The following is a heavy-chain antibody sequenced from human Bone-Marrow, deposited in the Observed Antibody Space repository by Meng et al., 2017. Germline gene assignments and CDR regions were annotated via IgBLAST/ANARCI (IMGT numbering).Heavy chain of an antibody. Sequence: GSLRLSCTVSNGSISSYYWSWIRQSPGKTLEWIGYIYKSGTTKYNPSLKSRVSMSLDTSKNQIFLNLNSATAADTAMYYCARDRGFVDHRDSSGYYGFDPWGQGTLVTVSS. CDR3: ARDRGFVDHRDSSGYYGFDP. D-gene: IGHD3-22*01. V-gene: IGHV4-59*01. CDR1: NGSISSYY. J-gene: IGHJ5*02. CDR2: IYKSGTT.